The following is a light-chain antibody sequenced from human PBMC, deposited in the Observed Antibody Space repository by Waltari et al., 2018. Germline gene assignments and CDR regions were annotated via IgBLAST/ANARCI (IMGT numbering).Light chain of an antibody. CDR2: AAS. J-gene: IGKJ1*01. CDR1: QYVNIH. CDR3: QQYNDWPRT. Sequence: EVVMTQSPATLSASPGESATLSCRASQYVNIHLDWYQQKPGQAPRLLIYAASTRATGVPDRFSGSGAGTDFTLNISSVQSEDSAVYYWQQYNDWPRTFGLGTKVEIK. V-gene: IGKV3-15*01.